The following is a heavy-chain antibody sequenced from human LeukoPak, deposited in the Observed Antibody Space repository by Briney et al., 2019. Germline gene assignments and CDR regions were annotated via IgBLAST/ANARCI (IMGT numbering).Heavy chain of an antibody. Sequence: GGSLRLSCAASGFTFSSYGMHWVRQAPGKGLEWVAVIWYDGSNKYYADSVKGRFTISRDNSKNTLYLQMNSLRAEDTAVYYCATNSSGWYEFDYWGREPWSPSPQ. CDR1: GFTFSSYG. CDR2: IWYDGSNK. D-gene: IGHD6-19*01. J-gene: IGHJ4*02. CDR3: ATNSSGWYEFDY. V-gene: IGHV3-33*01.